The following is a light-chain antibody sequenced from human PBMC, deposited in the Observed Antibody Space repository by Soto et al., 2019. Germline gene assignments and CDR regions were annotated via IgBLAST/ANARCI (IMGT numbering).Light chain of an antibody. V-gene: IGKV3-20*01. J-gene: IGKJ4*01. CDR3: QQYGSSPDA. Sequence: EIVLTQSPGTLSLSPGERATLSCRASQSVSSSYLAWYQQKPGQAPRLLIYGASSRATGIPDRFSGSGSGTDFTLTISRLEPEDLAVYYCQQYGSSPDAFGGGTKVDIK. CDR2: GAS. CDR1: QSVSSSY.